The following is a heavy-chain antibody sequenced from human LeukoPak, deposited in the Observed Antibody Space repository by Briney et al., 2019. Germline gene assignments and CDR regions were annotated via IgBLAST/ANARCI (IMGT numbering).Heavy chain of an antibody. CDR2: INPNSGGT. CDR3: ARPDSSGWNNWFDP. V-gene: IGHV1-2*02. Sequence: ASVKVSCKASGYTFTGYYMHWVRQAPGQGLEWTGWINPNSGGTNYAQKFQGRVTMTRDMSISTAYMELSRLRSDDTAVYYCARPDSSGWNNWFDPWGQGTLVTVSS. CDR1: GYTFTGYY. J-gene: IGHJ5*02. D-gene: IGHD3-22*01.